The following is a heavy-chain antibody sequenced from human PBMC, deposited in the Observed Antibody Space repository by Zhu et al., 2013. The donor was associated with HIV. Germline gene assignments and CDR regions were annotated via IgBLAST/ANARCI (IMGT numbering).Heavy chain of an antibody. Sequence: QVQLVQSGAEVKKPGASVTVSCKASAYSFTGYYIHWVRQAPGQGLEWMGWINPDSGATIYAQKFQGRVTMTRDTSISTAYMELKRLNSDDTAFYYCARVPGGGSSSAFDYLGPRDKWSPSLQ. CDR3: ARVPGGGSSSAFDY. CDR1: AYSFTGYY. V-gene: IGHV1-2*02. CDR2: INPDSGAT. D-gene: IGHD2-15*01. J-gene: IGHJ3*02.